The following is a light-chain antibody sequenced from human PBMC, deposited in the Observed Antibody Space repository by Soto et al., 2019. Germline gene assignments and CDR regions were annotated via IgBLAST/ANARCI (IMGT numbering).Light chain of an antibody. Sequence: DIQMTQSPSTLSASVGDRVTITCRASQSISRSLAWYQQKPGKAPNLLIYDASSLESGVPSRFSGSGFGTEFTLTISSLQPDDFATYYCQQYNSYGTFGQGTKVDIK. V-gene: IGKV1-5*01. CDR2: DAS. CDR3: QQYNSYGT. CDR1: QSISRS. J-gene: IGKJ1*01.